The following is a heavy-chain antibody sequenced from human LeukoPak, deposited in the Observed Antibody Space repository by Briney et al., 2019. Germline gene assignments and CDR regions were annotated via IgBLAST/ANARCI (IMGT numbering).Heavy chain of an antibody. V-gene: IGHV3-9*03. J-gene: IGHJ4*02. CDR2: ISWNSGSI. Sequence: GGSLRLSCAASGFTFDDYAMHWVRQAPGNGLEWVSGISWNSGSIGYADSVKGRFTISRDNAKNSLYLQMNSLRAEDMALYYCAKDFSGWFYYFDYWGQGTLVTVSS. CDR1: GFTFDDYA. CDR3: AKDFSGWFYYFDY. D-gene: IGHD6-19*01.